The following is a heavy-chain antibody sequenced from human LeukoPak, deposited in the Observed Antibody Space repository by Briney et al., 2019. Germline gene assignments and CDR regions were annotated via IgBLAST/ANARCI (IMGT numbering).Heavy chain of an antibody. D-gene: IGHD6-19*01. CDR1: GYTLTELS. CDR3: ATSIAVAGVYYYYGMDV. CDR2: FYPEDGET. Sequence: GASVKVSCKVSGYTLTELSMHWVRQAPGKGLEWMGGFYPEDGETIYEQKFQGRVTMTEDTSTDTAYMELSRLRSEDTAVYYCATSIAVAGVYYYYGMDVWGQGTTVTVSS. J-gene: IGHJ6*02. V-gene: IGHV1-24*01.